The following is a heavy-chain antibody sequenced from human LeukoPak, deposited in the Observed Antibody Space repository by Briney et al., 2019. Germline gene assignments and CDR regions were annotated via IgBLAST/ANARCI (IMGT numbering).Heavy chain of an antibody. D-gene: IGHD3-10*01. CDR2: ISGSSSTI. Sequence: PGGSLRLSCAASGFTFSSYTMNWVRQAPGKGLEWVSYISGSSSTIYYVDSVKGRFTISRDNAKNSLYLQMNSLRDEDTAVYYCARDLGLMWFGELGDAFDIWGQGTMVTVSS. CDR1: GFTFSSYT. CDR3: ARDLGLMWFGELGDAFDI. J-gene: IGHJ3*02. V-gene: IGHV3-48*02.